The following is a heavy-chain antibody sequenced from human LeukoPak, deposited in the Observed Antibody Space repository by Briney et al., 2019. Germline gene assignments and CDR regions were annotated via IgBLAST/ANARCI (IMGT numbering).Heavy chain of an antibody. CDR1: GFTVSSNY. Sequence: PGGSLRLSCAASGFTVSSNYMSWVRQAPGKGLEWVSVIYSGGSTYYADSVKGRFTISRDNSKNTLYLQMNSLRAEDTAVYYCARGTYDILTSYPDYFDYWGQGTLVTVSS. CDR3: ARGTYDILTSYPDYFDY. D-gene: IGHD3-9*01. V-gene: IGHV3-53*01. CDR2: IYSGGST. J-gene: IGHJ4*02.